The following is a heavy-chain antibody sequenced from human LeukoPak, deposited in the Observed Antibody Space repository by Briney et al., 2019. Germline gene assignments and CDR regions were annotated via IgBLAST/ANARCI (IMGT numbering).Heavy chain of an antibody. CDR3: ARDSGDYYNSSGYTFFY. V-gene: IGHV3-21*01. Sequence: PGGSLRLSCSASGFTLSSYSMNWVRQAPGKGLEWVSSISSGSSYIYYADSVKGRFTISRDNAQNSLYLQMNSLRAEDTAVYYCARDSGDYYNSSGYTFFYSGQGTLVTVSS. J-gene: IGHJ4*02. CDR1: GFTLSSYS. D-gene: IGHD3-22*01. CDR2: ISSGSSYI.